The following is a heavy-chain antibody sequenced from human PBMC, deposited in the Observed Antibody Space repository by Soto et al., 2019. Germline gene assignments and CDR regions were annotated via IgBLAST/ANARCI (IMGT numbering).Heavy chain of an antibody. V-gene: IGHV1-3*01. D-gene: IGHD3-22*01. Sequence: QVQLVQSGAEVKKPGASVNISCKASGYTFISYARHWARQAPGQRLEWMGWINAGNGNTKYSQKFQGRVTITRDTSASTVYMELSSLRSEDTDTYYCARPGSYMIVALDLWGQGTTVTVSS. CDR1: GYTFISYA. CDR3: ARPGSYMIVALDL. J-gene: IGHJ3*01. CDR2: INAGNGNT.